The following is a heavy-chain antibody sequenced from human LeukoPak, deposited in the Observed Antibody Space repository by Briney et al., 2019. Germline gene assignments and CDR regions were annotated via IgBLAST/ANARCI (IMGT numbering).Heavy chain of an antibody. Sequence: SETLSLTCTVSGGSISTFSWNWIRQPPGQGLEWIGYVNSNGGTYNNSSLKSRVTVSLDMSRNRFSLKLSSATAADTAVYYCARDAGGTWFDPWGQGILVTVSS. CDR2: VNSNGGT. CDR1: GGSISTFS. V-gene: IGHV4-59*01. CDR3: ARDAGGTWFDP. J-gene: IGHJ5*02.